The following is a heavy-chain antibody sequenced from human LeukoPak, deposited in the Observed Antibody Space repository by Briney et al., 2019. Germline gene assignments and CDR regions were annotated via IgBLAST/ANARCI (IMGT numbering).Heavy chain of an antibody. J-gene: IGHJ4*02. CDR3: ASLSAL. CDR1: GYPFSDYY. V-gene: IGHV1-2*02. Sequence: ASVKVSCKTSGYPFSDYYIHWIRQASGQGFESMGWINPKNGDTKYAQRSQGRLTITMDTSIDTVYMELRSLRYDDTAVYYCASLSALWGQGTLVTVSS. CDR2: INPKNGDT.